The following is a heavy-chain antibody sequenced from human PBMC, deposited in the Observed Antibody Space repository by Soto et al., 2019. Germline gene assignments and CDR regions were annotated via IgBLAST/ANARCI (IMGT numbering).Heavy chain of an antibody. CDR2: IYYSGST. CDR1: GGSISSYY. D-gene: IGHD5-12*01. J-gene: IGHJ5*02. Sequence: SETLSLTCAVSGGSISSYYWSWIRQPPGKGLEWIGYIYYSGSTNYNPSLKSRVTISVDTSKNQFSLKLSSVTAADTAVYYCATRGYSGYGRFDPWGQGTLVTVSS. CDR3: ATRGYSGYGRFDP. V-gene: IGHV4-59*12.